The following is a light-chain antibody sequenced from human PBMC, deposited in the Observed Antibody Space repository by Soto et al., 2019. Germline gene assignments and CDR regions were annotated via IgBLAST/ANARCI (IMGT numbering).Light chain of an antibody. CDR1: ASDVGAYDY. Sequence: QSVLTQPASVSGSPGQSITISCTGTASDVGAYDYVSWYQHHPGKPPKLLIFEVRDRPSGVSNRFSGSKSGNTASLTISGLQPEDEADYFCSPSTSSSTLVFGTGTKVTVL. CDR2: EVR. V-gene: IGLV2-14*01. CDR3: SPSTSSSTLV. J-gene: IGLJ1*01.